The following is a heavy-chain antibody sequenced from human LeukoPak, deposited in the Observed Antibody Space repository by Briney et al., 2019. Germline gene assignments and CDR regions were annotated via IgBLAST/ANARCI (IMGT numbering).Heavy chain of an antibody. CDR3: VRDPSYGPN. D-gene: IGHD5-18*01. Sequence: PGGSLRLSCSASGFTFSSYAMHWVRQAPGKELEYVSAISSNGGSTYYAASVKGRFTISRDNSKKTQYLQMSSLRAEYTAEYYCVRDPSYGPNWGQGTLVTVSS. J-gene: IGHJ4*02. V-gene: IGHV3-64D*06. CDR1: GFTFSSYA. CDR2: ISSNGGST.